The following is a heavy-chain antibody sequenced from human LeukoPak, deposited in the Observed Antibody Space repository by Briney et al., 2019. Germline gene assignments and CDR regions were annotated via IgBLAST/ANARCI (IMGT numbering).Heavy chain of an antibody. CDR2: ISYDGSNK. CDR1: GFAFSTFA. J-gene: IGHJ6*02. CDR3: ARAGMGLQYPSVNYFYGMDV. V-gene: IGHV3-30*04. D-gene: IGHD2-2*02. Sequence: PGKPLRLSCAASGFAFSTFAMHWVRLAPGKGLEWVAVISYDGSNKYYADSVKGRFTISRDNFKNTLYLQMNSLRPEDTAVYSCARAGMGLQYPSVNYFYGMDVWGQGTTVTVSS.